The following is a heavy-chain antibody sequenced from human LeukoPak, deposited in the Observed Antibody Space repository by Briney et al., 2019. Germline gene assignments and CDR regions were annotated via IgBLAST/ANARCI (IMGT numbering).Heavy chain of an antibody. V-gene: IGHV1-69*05. CDR3: ASTFSSSPGAFDY. J-gene: IGHJ4*02. CDR2: IIPIFGTA. Sequence: SVKVSCKASGGTFSSYAISWVRQAPGQGLEWMGGIIPIFGTANYAQKFQGRVTITTGESTSTAYMELSSLRSEDTAVYYCASTFSSSPGAFDYWGQGTLVTVSS. CDR1: GGTFSSYA. D-gene: IGHD6-6*01.